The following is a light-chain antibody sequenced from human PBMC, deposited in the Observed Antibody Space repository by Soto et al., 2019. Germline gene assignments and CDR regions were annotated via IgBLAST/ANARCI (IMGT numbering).Light chain of an antibody. CDR1: SFNIGGNY. V-gene: IGLV1-51*01. CDR3: ATWDSSLGAVV. Sequence: QSVLTQPPSVSAAPGQKVTISCSGSSFNIGGNYVSWYVQVPGTVPNFLIYGNNKRPSAIPDRFSGSKSGTSATLGITGLQAEDEADYYCATWDSSLGAVVFGGGTKLTVL. J-gene: IGLJ3*02. CDR2: GNN.